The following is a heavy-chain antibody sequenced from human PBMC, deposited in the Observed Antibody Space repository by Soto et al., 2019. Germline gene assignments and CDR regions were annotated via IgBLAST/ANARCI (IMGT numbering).Heavy chain of an antibody. D-gene: IGHD2-15*01. Sequence: QVQLVQSGAEVKKPGSSVKVSCTASGGTFSRYAIRWVRQAPGQGLEWLGGIIPIFGTANYAQKCQGRVTITADESTSKAYMELSSRRSEDTAVYYCASKMVVAVTYEHYYGIDVWGQGTTVTVSS. V-gene: IGHV1-69*12. CDR3: ASKMVVAVTYEHYYGIDV. CDR2: IIPIFGTA. J-gene: IGHJ6*02. CDR1: GGTFSRYA.